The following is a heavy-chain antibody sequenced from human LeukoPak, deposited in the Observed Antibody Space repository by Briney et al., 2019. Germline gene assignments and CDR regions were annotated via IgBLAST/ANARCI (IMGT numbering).Heavy chain of an antibody. Sequence: GASVKVSCKASGYTFTSYAMNWVRQAPGQGLEWMGWINTNTGNPTYAQGFTGRFVFSLDTSVSTAYLQISSLKAEDTAVYYCAREYCSSTSCLFDYWGQGTLVTVSS. CDR2: INTNTGNP. CDR1: GYTFTSYA. D-gene: IGHD2-2*01. V-gene: IGHV7-4-1*02. CDR3: AREYCSSTSCLFDY. J-gene: IGHJ4*02.